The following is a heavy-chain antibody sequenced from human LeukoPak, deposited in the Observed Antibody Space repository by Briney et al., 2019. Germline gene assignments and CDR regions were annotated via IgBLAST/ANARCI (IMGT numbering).Heavy chain of an antibody. Sequence: ASVKVSCKASGGTFSSYAISWVRQAPGQGLEWMGGIIPIFGTANYAQKFQGRVTITADESTSTAYMELSSLRSEDTAVYYCARDRYAYQLLQGAHDAFDIWGQGTMVTVSS. D-gene: IGHD2-2*01. CDR3: ARDRYAYQLLQGAHDAFDI. V-gene: IGHV1-69*13. CDR2: IIPIFGTA. CDR1: GGTFSSYA. J-gene: IGHJ3*02.